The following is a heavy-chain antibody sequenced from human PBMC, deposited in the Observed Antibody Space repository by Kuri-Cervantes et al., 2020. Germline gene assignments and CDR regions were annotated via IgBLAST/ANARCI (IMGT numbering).Heavy chain of an antibody. J-gene: IGHJ6*02. Sequence: ASVKVSCKVSGYTLTELSMHWVRQAPGKGLEWMGGFDPEDGETIYAQKFQGRVTMTEDTSTDTAYMELSSLRSEDTAVHYCATGRTTVTYAGGMDVWGQGTTVTVSS. V-gene: IGHV1-24*01. CDR3: ATGRTTVTYAGGMDV. D-gene: IGHD4-17*01. CDR1: GYTLTELS. CDR2: FDPEDGET.